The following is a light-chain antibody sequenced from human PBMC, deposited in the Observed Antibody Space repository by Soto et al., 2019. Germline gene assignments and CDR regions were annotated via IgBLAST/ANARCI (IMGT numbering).Light chain of an antibody. J-gene: IGKJ2*01. V-gene: IGKV1-9*01. CDR3: QQVNSYPLT. CDR1: QAISSY. Sequence: DNQLTQSPSFLSASVGDRVTITCRASQAISSYLAWYQQKPGKAPNLLIYTASTLQSGVPSRFSGSGAGTEFTLTISSLQPEDFATYYCQQVNSYPLTFGQGTKLEIK. CDR2: TAS.